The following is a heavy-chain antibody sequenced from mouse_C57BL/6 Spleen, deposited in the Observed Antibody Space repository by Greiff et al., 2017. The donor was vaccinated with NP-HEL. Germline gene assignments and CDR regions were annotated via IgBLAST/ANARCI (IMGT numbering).Heavy chain of an antibody. CDR1: GYTFTDYN. Sequence: VQLKQSGPELVKPGASVTIPCKASGYTFTDYNMDWVKQSHGKSLEWIGDINPNNGGTIYNQKFKGKATLTVDKSSSTAYMELRSVTSEDTAVYYCARSVAYLYYFDYWGQGTTLTVSS. CDR2: INPNNGGT. J-gene: IGHJ2*01. V-gene: IGHV1-18*01. D-gene: IGHD2-10*01. CDR3: ARSVAYLYYFDY.